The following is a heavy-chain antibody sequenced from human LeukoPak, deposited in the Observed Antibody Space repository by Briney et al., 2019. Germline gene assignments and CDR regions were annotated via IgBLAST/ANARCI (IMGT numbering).Heavy chain of an antibody. CDR2: ISAYNGNT. V-gene: IGHV1-18*01. CDR1: GYTFTSYG. CDR3: ARESRGHYDILTGYYINDAFDI. D-gene: IGHD3-9*01. Sequence: ASVKVSCKASGYTFTSYGISWVRQAPGQGLEWMGWISAYNGNTNYAQKLQGRVTMTTDTSTSTAYMKLRSLRSDDTAVYYCARESRGHYDILTGYYINDAFDIWGQGTMVTVSS. J-gene: IGHJ3*02.